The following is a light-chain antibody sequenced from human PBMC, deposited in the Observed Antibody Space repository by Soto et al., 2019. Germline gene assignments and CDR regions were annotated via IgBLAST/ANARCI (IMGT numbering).Light chain of an antibody. Sequence: QPVLTQPASVSGSPGQSITIACTGTSSDVGSYNLVSWYQQHPGKAPKLMIYEGSKRPAGVSNRFSGSKSGNTASLTISGLQAEDEADYYCCSYAGSSTNWVFGGGTKLTV. CDR2: EGS. J-gene: IGLJ3*02. CDR3: CSYAGSSTNWV. CDR1: SSDVGSYNL. V-gene: IGLV2-23*01.